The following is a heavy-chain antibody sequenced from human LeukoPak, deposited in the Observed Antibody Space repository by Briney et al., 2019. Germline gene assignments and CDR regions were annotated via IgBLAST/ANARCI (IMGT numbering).Heavy chain of an antibody. CDR2: MNPNSGNT. Sequence: ASVKVSCKASGYTFTSYDINWVRQATGQGLEWMGWMNPNSGNTGYAQKFQGRVTMTRDTSTSTVYMELSSLRSEDTAVYYCARDRDMRYYFDYWGQGTMVTVSS. J-gene: IGHJ4*02. V-gene: IGHV1-8*01. D-gene: IGHD3-9*01. CDR3: ARDRDMRYYFDY. CDR1: GYTFTSYD.